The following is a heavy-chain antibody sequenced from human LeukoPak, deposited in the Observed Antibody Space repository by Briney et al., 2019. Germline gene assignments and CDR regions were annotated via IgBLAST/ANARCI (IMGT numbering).Heavy chain of an antibody. V-gene: IGHV1-2*02. D-gene: IGHD5-18*01. Sequence: ASVKVSCKASGYTFTGYYMHWVRQAPGQGLEWMGWINPNSGGTNYAQKFQGRVTMTRDTSISTAYMELSRLRSDDTAVYYCARERGYSYGPIYYYYYMDVWGKGTTVTIS. CDR3: ARERGYSYGPIYYYYYMDV. CDR1: GYTFTGYY. J-gene: IGHJ6*03. CDR2: INPNSGGT.